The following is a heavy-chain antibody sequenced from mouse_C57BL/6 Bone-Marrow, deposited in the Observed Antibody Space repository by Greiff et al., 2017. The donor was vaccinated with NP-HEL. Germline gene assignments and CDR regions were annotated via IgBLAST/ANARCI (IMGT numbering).Heavy chain of an antibody. CDR2: ISYSGST. Sequence: EVKVVESGPGLAKPSQTLSLTCSVTGYSITSDYWNWIRKFPGNKLEYMGYISYSGSTYYNPSLKSRISITRDTSKNQYYLQLNSVTTEDTATYYCARGDYDGPSGFAYWGQGTLVTVSA. CDR1: GYSITSDY. D-gene: IGHD2-4*01. J-gene: IGHJ3*01. V-gene: IGHV3-8*01. CDR3: ARGDYDGPSGFAY.